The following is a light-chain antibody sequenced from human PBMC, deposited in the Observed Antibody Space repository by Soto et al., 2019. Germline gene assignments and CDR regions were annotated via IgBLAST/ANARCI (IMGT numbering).Light chain of an antibody. Sequence: EIVLTQSPGTLSLSPGERVTLSCRASQSVSSTYLAWYQHKPGQAPRLLIYGAFSRATGIPDRFSGSGSGTDFTLTISRLEPEDFEVYYCHQYGSSPWTLGQGTKVDIK. J-gene: IGKJ1*01. CDR3: HQYGSSPWT. CDR1: QSVSSTY. CDR2: GAF. V-gene: IGKV3-20*01.